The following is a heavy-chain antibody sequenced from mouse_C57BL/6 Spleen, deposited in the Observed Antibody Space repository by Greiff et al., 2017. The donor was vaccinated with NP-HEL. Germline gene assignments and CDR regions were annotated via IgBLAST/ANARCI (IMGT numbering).Heavy chain of an antibody. CDR3: ARSRDYDGYYYAMDY. V-gene: IGHV1-85*01. D-gene: IGHD2-4*01. CDR2: IYPRDGST. Sequence: VQLQHSGPELVKPGASVKLSCKASGYTFTSYDINWVKQRPGQGLEWIGWIYPRDGSTKYNEKFKGKATLTVDTSSSTAYMELHSLTSEDSAVYFCARSRDYDGYYYAMDYWGQGTSVTVSS. CDR1: GYTFTSYD. J-gene: IGHJ4*01.